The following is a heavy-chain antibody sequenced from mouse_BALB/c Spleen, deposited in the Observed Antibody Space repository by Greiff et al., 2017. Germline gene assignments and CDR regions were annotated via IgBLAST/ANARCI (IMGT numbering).Heavy chain of an antibody. CDR3: ARDNGYDIYYAMDY. J-gene: IGHJ4*01. D-gene: IGHD2-2*01. Sequence: EVKLQESGPGLVKPSQTVSLTCTVTGISITTGNYRWSWIRQFPGNKLEWIGYIYYSGTITYNPSLTSRTTITRDTSKNQFFLEMNSLTAEDTATYYCARDNGYDIYYAMDYWGQGTSVTVAS. CDR1: GISITTGNYR. CDR2: IYYSGTI. V-gene: IGHV3-5*02.